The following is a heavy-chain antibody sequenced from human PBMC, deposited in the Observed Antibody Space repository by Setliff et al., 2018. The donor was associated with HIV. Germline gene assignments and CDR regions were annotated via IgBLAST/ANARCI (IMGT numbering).Heavy chain of an antibody. CDR1: GDSISSGSYY. D-gene: IGHD3-16*01. CDR3: AKRTFGSGRLDP. V-gene: IGHV4-61*09. J-gene: IGHJ5*02. Sequence: PSETLSLTCSVSGDSISSGSYYWSWIRLPAGKGLEWIGQIHTTGSTNYNPSLKSRVTISMDTSKNQFSLSLNSVTATDTAVYYCAKRTFGSGRLDPWGQGTLVTVSS. CDR2: IHTTGST.